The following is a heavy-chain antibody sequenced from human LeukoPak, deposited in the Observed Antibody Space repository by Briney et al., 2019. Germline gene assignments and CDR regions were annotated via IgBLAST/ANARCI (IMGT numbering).Heavy chain of an antibody. CDR3: ARVHSGSYSAY. J-gene: IGHJ4*02. CDR1: GYTFSNYY. V-gene: IGHV1-46*01. D-gene: IGHD1-26*01. CDR2: INPSGGST. Sequence: ASVKVSCKASGYTFSNYYMQWVRQAPGQGLEWMGMINPSGGSTVYALKIQGRVTVTRDTSTSTVYLELSSLRSEDTAVYYCARVHSGSYSAYWGQGTLVTVSS.